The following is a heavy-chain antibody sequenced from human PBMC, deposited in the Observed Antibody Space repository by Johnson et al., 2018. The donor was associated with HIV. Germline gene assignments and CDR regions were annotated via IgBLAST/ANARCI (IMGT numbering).Heavy chain of an antibody. V-gene: IGHV3-30*02. J-gene: IGHJ3*02. D-gene: IGHD1-26*01. Sequence: VQLVESGGGVVQPGGSLRLSCAASGFTFSTYGMHWVRQAPGKGLEWMAFMRYDGSTKYYADSVKGRFTISRDNSKNTLYLQMKSLRTEDTAVYYCAKGGYYVDAFDIWGQGTMVTVSS. CDR1: GFTFSTYG. CDR3: AKGGYYVDAFDI. CDR2: MRYDGSTK.